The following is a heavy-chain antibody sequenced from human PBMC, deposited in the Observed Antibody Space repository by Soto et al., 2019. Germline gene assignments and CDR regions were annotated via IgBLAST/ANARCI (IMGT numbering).Heavy chain of an antibody. Sequence: SETLSLTCAVYGGSFSGYYWSWIRQPPGMGLEWIGEINHSGSTNYNPSLKSRVTISVDTSKNQFSLKLSSVTAADTAVYYCARGIPITMIVVVRNWFDPWGQGTLVTVSS. V-gene: IGHV4-34*01. D-gene: IGHD3-22*01. J-gene: IGHJ5*02. CDR3: ARGIPITMIVVVRNWFDP. CDR1: GGSFSGYY. CDR2: INHSGST.